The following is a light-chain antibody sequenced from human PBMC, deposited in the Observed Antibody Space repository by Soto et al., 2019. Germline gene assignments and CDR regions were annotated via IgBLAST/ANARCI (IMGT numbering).Light chain of an antibody. Sequence: DIQMTQAPSSVAASLGDRVVITCRASQNINKWLAWYQQKPGKAPKFLIYDASTLETGVPSRFSGSGSGTEFTLTISSLQPDDFATFYCQQYDTFPRTFGQGTKVDIK. CDR2: DAS. CDR1: QNINKW. CDR3: QQYDTFPRT. V-gene: IGKV1-5*01. J-gene: IGKJ1*01.